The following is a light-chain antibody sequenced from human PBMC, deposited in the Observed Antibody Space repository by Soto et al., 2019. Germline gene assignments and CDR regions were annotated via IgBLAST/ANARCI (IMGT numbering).Light chain of an antibody. CDR2: DTS. V-gene: IGKV3-11*01. Sequence: EIVLTQSPATLSLSPGERATLSCRASQSVSSYLAWYQQKPGQAPRLLIADTSKRATGIPARFSGSGSGTDFTLTISSLEPEDFAVYYCQQRTNWPRSFTFGPGTKVDIK. CDR3: QQRTNWPRSFT. J-gene: IGKJ3*01. CDR1: QSVSSY.